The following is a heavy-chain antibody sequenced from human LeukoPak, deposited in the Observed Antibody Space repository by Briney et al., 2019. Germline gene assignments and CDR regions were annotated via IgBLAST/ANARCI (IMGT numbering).Heavy chain of an antibody. J-gene: IGHJ5*02. Sequence: GGSLRLSCAASGFTFSSYAVSRVRQAPGKGLEWVSAISGSGGSTYYADSVKGRFTISRDNSKNTLYLQMNSLRAEDTAVYYCARNEYSSSEWFDPWGQGTLVTVSS. CDR3: ARNEYSSSEWFDP. CDR2: ISGSGGST. CDR1: GFTFSSYA. D-gene: IGHD6-6*01. V-gene: IGHV3-23*01.